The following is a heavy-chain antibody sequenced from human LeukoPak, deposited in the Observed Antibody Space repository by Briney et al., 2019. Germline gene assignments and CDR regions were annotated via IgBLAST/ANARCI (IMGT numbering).Heavy chain of an antibody. CDR3: ARVHSQLVGHLDS. J-gene: IGHJ4*02. D-gene: IGHD6-13*01. CDR1: GGSIRSSY. CDR2: IYYSGST. V-gene: IGHV4-59*01. Sequence: SETLSLTCTVSGGSIRSSYWSWSWIRQPPGKGLEWIGSIYYSGSTNYNPSLKSRITISIDTSTNQFSLKLTSVTTADTAVYYCARVHSQLVGHLDSWGQGTLVTVSS.